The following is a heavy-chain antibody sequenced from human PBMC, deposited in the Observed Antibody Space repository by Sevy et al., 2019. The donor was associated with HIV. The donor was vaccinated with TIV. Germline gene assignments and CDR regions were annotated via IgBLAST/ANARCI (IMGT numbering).Heavy chain of an antibody. CDR2: IIPIFGTA. CDR1: GGTFSSYA. CDR3: ARATIVATTEDYYYYYGMDV. D-gene: IGHD5-12*01. J-gene: IGHJ6*02. V-gene: IGHV1-69*13. Sequence: ASVKVSCKASGGTFSSYAISWVRQAPGQGLEWMGGIIPIFGTANYAQKFQGRVTITADESTSTAYMELSSLRSEDTAVYYCARATIVATTEDYYYYYGMDVRGQGTTVTVSS.